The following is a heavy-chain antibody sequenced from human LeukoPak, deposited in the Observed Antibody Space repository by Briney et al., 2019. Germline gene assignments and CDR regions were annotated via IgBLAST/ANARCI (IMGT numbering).Heavy chain of an antibody. CDR3: VRVALTYNYDY. D-gene: IGHD5-24*01. J-gene: IGHJ4*02. CDR1: GFTFSSYG. V-gene: IGHV3-72*01. CDR2: TRNKANGFTT. Sequence: PGGSLRLSCAASGFTFSSYGMHWVRQAPGKGLEWVGRTRNKANGFTTLYAASVEDRFTISRDDSKNSLYLQMNSLKTEDTAVYYCVRVALTYNYDYWGQGTPVTVSS.